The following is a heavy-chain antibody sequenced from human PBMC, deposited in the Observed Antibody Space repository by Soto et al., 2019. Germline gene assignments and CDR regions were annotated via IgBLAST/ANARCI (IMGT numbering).Heavy chain of an antibody. CDR1: GYTFINYY. V-gene: IGHV1-2*02. Sequence: ASVKVSCKASGYTFINYYLHWVRQAPGQGLEWMGWINPNSGSTNYAQKFQGRVTMTRDTSISTAYMELTSLTSDDTAVYYCARGRGSSSNNFFDPWGQGTLVTVSS. CDR3: ARGRGSSSNNFFDP. CDR2: INPNSGST. J-gene: IGHJ5*02. D-gene: IGHD6-6*01.